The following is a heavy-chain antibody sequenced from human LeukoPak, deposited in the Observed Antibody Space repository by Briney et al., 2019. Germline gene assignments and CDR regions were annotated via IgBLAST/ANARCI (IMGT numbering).Heavy chain of an antibody. CDR2: ISGSGGST. J-gene: IGHJ5*02. D-gene: IGHD3-9*01. CDR1: GFTFSSYA. V-gene: IGHV3-23*01. CDR3: AKSRTYDIFLTGSDPGSIDP. Sequence: GGSLRLSCAASGFTFSSYAMSWVRQAPGKGLEWVSAISGSGGSTYYADSVKGRFTISRDNSKNTLYLQMNSLRAEDTAVYYCAKSRTYDIFLTGSDPGSIDPWGQGTLVTVSS.